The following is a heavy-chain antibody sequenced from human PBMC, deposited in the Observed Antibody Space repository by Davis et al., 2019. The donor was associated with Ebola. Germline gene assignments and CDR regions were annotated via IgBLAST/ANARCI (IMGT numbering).Heavy chain of an antibody. D-gene: IGHD2/OR15-2a*01. CDR1: GFTFSSYG. Sequence: GGSLRLSCAASGFTFSSYGMNWVRQTPGKGLEWVSGISGGGYTTDYADSVKGRFTISRDNSKTTLYLHMNSLRVQDTAVYYCARDPDTSGYYSWFDPWGQGTLVTVSS. CDR2: ISGGGYTT. J-gene: IGHJ5*02. V-gene: IGHV3-23*01. CDR3: ARDPDTSGYYSWFDP.